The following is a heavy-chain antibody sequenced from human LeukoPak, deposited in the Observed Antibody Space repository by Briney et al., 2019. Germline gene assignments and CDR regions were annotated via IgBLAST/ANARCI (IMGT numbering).Heavy chain of an antibody. J-gene: IGHJ5*02. Sequence: ASVKVSCKASGGTFSSYAISWVRQAPGQGLEWMGGIIPIFGTANYAQKFQGRVTITADKSTSTAYMELSSLRSEDTAVYYCARDSLPYYYDSSGYQFDPWGQGTLVTVSS. V-gene: IGHV1-69*06. CDR3: ARDSLPYYYDSSGYQFDP. D-gene: IGHD3-22*01. CDR2: IIPIFGTA. CDR1: GGTFSSYA.